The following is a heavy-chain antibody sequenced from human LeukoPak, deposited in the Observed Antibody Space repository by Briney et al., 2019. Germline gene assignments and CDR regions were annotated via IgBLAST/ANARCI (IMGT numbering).Heavy chain of an antibody. CDR1: GGSISSYY. J-gene: IGHJ4*02. CDR3: TRHAGYSSNSLGFDY. Sequence: SETLSLTCTVSGGSISSYYWSWIRQPPGKGLEWIGYIYYSGSTNYNPSLKSRVTISVDTSKKQFSLKLSSVTAADTAVYYCTRHAGYSSNSLGFDYWGPVTLVTVSS. CDR2: IYYSGST. D-gene: IGHD6-13*01. V-gene: IGHV4-59*08.